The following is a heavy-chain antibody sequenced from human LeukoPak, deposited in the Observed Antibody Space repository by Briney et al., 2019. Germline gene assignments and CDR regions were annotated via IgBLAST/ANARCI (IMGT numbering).Heavy chain of an antibody. CDR3: ARDGEATRPCTDGVCYYFYSYMDV. D-gene: IGHD2-8*01. V-gene: IGHV1-2*02. CDR1: GYTFGDYQ. Sequence: ASVTVSCKTSGYTFGDYQLHWVRQAPGQGLEWMGKINPKIGGTHWAPRFQGRFTMPRDSSINSAYMTLTGLTSDDTGVYYCARDGEATRPCTDGVCYYFYSYMDVWGKGTSVIVS. CDR2: INPKIGGT. J-gene: IGHJ6*03.